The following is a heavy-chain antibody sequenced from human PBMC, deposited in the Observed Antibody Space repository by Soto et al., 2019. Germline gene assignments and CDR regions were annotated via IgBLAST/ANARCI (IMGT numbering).Heavy chain of an antibody. V-gene: IGHV3-30*04. Sequence: GGSLRLSCAASGFTFSSYAMHWVRQAPGKGLEWVAVISYDGSNKYYADSVKGRFTISRDNSKNTLYLQMNSLRAEDTAVYYCARGGGDSCYSLRCAFDIWGQGTMVTVSS. J-gene: IGHJ3*02. CDR1: GFTFSSYA. CDR2: ISYDGSNK. D-gene: IGHD2-15*01. CDR3: ARGGGDSCYSLRCAFDI.